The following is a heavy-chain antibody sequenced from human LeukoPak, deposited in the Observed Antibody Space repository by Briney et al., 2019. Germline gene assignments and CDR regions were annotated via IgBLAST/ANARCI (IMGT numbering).Heavy chain of an antibody. CDR2: ISWNSGSI. CDR1: GFTFDDYA. CDR3: AKDAMVRGVSYYYYYYMDV. J-gene: IGHJ6*03. Sequence: TGGSLRLSCAASGFTFDDYAMHWVRQAPGKGLEWVSGISWNSGSIGYADSVKGRFTISRDNAKNFLYLQMNSLRAEDTALYYCAKDAMVRGVSYYYYYYMDVWGKGTTVTISS. V-gene: IGHV3-9*01. D-gene: IGHD3-10*01.